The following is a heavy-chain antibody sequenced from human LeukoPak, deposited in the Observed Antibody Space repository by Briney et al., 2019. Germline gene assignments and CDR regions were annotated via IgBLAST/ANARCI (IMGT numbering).Heavy chain of an antibody. Sequence: SVEVSCKASGGTFSSYAISWVRQAPGQGLEWMGGIIPILGTANYAQKFQGRVTITTDESTSTAYMELSSLRSEDTAVYYCARGGLLPNNWFDPWGQGTLVTVSS. V-gene: IGHV1-69*05. CDR1: GGTFSSYA. CDR3: ARGGLLPNNWFDP. D-gene: IGHD2-8*01. J-gene: IGHJ5*02. CDR2: IIPILGTA.